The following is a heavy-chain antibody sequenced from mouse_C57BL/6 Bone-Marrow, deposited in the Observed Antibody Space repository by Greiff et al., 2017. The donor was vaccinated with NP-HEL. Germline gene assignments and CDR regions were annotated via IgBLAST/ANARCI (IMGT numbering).Heavy chain of an antibody. CDR3: ATNYYGSSPWFAY. D-gene: IGHD1-1*01. CDR2: IWTGGGT. V-gene: IGHV2-9-1*01. CDR1: GFSLTSYA. Sequence: VQLQQSGPGLVAPSQSLSITCTVSGFSLTSYAISWVRQPPGKGLEWLGVIWTGGGTNYKSALKSRLGISNDNSKSQVFLKMNSLQTDDTARYYCATNYYGSSPWFAYWGQGTLVTVSA. J-gene: IGHJ3*01.